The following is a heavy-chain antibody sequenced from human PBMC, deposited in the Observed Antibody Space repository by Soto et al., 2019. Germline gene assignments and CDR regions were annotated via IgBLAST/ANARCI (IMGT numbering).Heavy chain of an antibody. J-gene: IGHJ4*02. CDR2: IKSKTDGGTT. Sequence: PGGSLRLSXAASGFTFSNAWMSWVRQAPGKGLEWVGRIKSKTDGGTTDYAAPVKGRFTISRDDSKNTLYLQMNSLKTEDTAVYYCTTEAVLMVYAIRAPFDYWGQGTLVTVSS. CDR1: GFTFSNAW. D-gene: IGHD2-8*01. V-gene: IGHV3-15*01. CDR3: TTEAVLMVYAIRAPFDY.